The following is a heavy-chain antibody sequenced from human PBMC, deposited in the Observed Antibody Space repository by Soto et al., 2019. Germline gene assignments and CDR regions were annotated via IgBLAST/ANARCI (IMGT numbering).Heavy chain of an antibody. J-gene: IGHJ4*02. Sequence: QEQLVESGGGVAQPGRSLRLSCAASGFTFSNYAMHWVRQAPGKGLEWVAVISYDGNNKYYAESVKGRFTISRDSSKNTLYLQMNSLRAEDTAVYYCARDALSPSGGCYSWGQGTLVTVSS. CDR2: ISYDGNNK. D-gene: IGHD3-3*02. V-gene: IGHV3-30*03. CDR3: ARDALSPSGGCYS. CDR1: GFTFSNYA.